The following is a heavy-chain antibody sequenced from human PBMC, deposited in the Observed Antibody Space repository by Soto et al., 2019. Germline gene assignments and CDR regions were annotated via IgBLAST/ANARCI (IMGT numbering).Heavy chain of an antibody. CDR3: ARDHYDSSGYEFGWFDP. D-gene: IGHD3-22*01. V-gene: IGHV1-18*01. J-gene: IGHJ5*02. CDR2: ISAYNGNT. Sequence: GASVKVSCKASGYTFTSYGISWVRQAPGQGLEWMGWISAYNGNTNYAQKLQGRVTMTTDTSTSTAYMELRSLRSDDTAVYYCARDHYDSSGYEFGWFDPWGQGTLVTVSS. CDR1: GYTFTSYG.